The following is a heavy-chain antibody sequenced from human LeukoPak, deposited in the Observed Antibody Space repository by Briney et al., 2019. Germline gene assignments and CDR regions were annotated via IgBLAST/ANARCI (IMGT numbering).Heavy chain of an antibody. CDR2: ISSGGSTV. J-gene: IGHJ3*02. D-gene: IGHD1-26*01. V-gene: IGHV3-48*03. CDR3: ARVIIVGATGI. Sequence: PGGSLRLSSAASGFTFSSYEMNWVRQAPGKGLEWVSYISSGGSTVYYADSVKGRFTISRDNAKNSLYLQMNSLRAEDTAVYYCARVIIVGATGIWGQGTMVTVSS. CDR1: GFTFSSYE.